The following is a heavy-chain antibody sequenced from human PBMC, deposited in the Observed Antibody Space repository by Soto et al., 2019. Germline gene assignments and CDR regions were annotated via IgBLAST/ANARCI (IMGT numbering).Heavy chain of an antibody. CDR2: IYPGDSDT. CDR1: GYKVSTWHNFTSYW. D-gene: IGHD6-13*01. V-gene: IGHV5-51*01. Sequence: PGESLKISCMGSGYKVSTWHNFTSYWIAWVRQMPGEGLEWMGIIYPGDSDTRYSPSFQGQVTISADKPINSVYLQWSSLKASDTATYYCARTSAAGKNYYGMDVWGQGTTVTVSS. J-gene: IGHJ6*02. CDR3: ARTSAAGKNYYGMDV.